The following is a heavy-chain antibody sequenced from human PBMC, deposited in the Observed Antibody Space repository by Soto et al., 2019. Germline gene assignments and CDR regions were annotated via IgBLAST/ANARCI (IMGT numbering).Heavy chain of an antibody. CDR1: GYSFTSYW. D-gene: IGHD6-13*01. CDR3: ARRPYSSSWYGGNYYFDY. CDR2: IYPGDSDT. V-gene: IGHV5-51*01. Sequence: LGESLKISCKGSGYSFTSYWIGWVRQMPGKGLEWMGIIYPGDSDTRYSPSFQGQVTISADKSISTAYLQWSSLKASDTAMYYCARRPYSSSWYGGNYYFDYWGQGTLVTVSS. J-gene: IGHJ4*02.